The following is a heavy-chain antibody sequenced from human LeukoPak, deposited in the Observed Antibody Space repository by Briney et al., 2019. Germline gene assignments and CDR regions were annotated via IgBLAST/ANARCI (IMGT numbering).Heavy chain of an antibody. CDR2: INHSGST. Sequence: SETLSLTCAVYGGSFSGYYWSWIRQPPGKGLEWIGEINHSGSTNYNPSLKSRVTISVDTSKNQFSLKLSSVTAADTAVYCCARVPRRGFDYWGQGTLVTVSS. CDR3: ARVPRRGFDY. V-gene: IGHV4-34*01. CDR1: GGSFSGYY. J-gene: IGHJ4*02.